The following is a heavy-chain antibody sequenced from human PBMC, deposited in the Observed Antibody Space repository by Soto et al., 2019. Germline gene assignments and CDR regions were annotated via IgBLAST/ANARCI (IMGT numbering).Heavy chain of an antibody. J-gene: IGHJ5*02. CDR2: ISGSGGST. CDR3: AKDPGRGFGEFSYPQNNWFDP. Sequence: GGSLRLSCAASGFTFSSYAMSWVRQAPGKGLEWASGISGSGGSTYYADSVKGRFTISRDNSKNTLYLQMNSLRAEDTAVYYCAKDPGRGFGEFSYPQNNWFDPWGQGTLVTVSS. CDR1: GFTFSSYA. V-gene: IGHV3-23*01. D-gene: IGHD3-10*01.